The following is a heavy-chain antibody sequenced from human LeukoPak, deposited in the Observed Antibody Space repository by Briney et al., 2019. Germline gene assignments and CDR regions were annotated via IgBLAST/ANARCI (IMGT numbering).Heavy chain of an antibody. CDR3: ARTTVGAATDY. CDR2: IYYSGST. D-gene: IGHD4-23*01. CDR1: GGSISSYY. J-gene: IGHJ4*02. V-gene: IGHV4-59*01. Sequence: PSETLSLTCTVSGGSISSYYWSRIRQPPGKGLEWIGYIYYSGSTNYNPSLKSRVTISVDTSKNQFSLKLSSVTAADTAVYYCARTTVGAATDYWGQGTLVTVSS.